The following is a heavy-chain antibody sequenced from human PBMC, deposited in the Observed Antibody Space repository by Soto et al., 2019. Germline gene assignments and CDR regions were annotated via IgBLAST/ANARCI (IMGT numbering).Heavy chain of an antibody. CDR1: GFIFNNYA. CDR2: VTASGGGT. J-gene: IGHJ4*02. CDR3: ARDVGLDSDDFFAY. Sequence: GGSLRLSCAASGFIFNNYAMTWVRQAPGKGLEWVSTVTASGGGTFYANSVKGRFTISRDNSRNTLHLQMSSLRVEDTAMYFCARDVGLDSDDFFAYWGQGTQVTVSS. D-gene: IGHD3-9*01. V-gene: IGHV3-23*01.